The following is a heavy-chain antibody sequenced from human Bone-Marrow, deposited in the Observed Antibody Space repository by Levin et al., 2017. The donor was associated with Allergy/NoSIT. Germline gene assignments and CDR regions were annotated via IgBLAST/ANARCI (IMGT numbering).Heavy chain of an antibody. Sequence: LSLTCAASGFTFSSYAMHWVRQAPGKGLEWVAVISYDGSNKYYADSVKGRFTISRDNSKNTLYLQMNSLRAEDTAVYYCARGALLWFGELSLDYWGQGTLVTVSS. CDR2: ISYDGSNK. CDR3: ARGALLWFGELSLDY. CDR1: GFTFSSYA. V-gene: IGHV3-30-3*01. D-gene: IGHD3-10*01. J-gene: IGHJ4*02.